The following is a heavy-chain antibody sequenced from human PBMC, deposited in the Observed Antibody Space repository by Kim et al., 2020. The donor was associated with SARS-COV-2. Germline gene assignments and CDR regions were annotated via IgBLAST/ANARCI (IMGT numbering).Heavy chain of an antibody. Sequence: SVTLSLTCAVYGGSFSGYYWSWIRQPPGKGLEWIGEINHSGSTNYNPSLKSRVTISVDTSKNQFSLKLSSVTAADTAVYYCARGAYYCSSTSCYGRGRPRSPFDYWGQGTLVTVSS. CDR1: GGSFSGYY. V-gene: IGHV4-34*01. CDR3: ARGAYYCSSTSCYGRGRPRSPFDY. CDR2: INHSGST. D-gene: IGHD2-2*01. J-gene: IGHJ4*02.